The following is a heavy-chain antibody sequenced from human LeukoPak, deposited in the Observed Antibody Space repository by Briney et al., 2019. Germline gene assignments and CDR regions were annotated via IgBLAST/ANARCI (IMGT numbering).Heavy chain of an antibody. CDR1: GVSISSSSYY. CDR2: IYSSGST. CDR3: AKSGGYGLIDY. J-gene: IGHJ4*01. D-gene: IGHD6-25*01. Sequence: SETLSLTCNVSGVSISSSSYYSGWIRQPPGKGLEWIGSIYSSGSTYYNSSLKSRVTISIDTCKNQVSLKMSSVTAADTAVYYCAKSGGYGLIDYWGQGTLVTVSS. V-gene: IGHV4-39*01.